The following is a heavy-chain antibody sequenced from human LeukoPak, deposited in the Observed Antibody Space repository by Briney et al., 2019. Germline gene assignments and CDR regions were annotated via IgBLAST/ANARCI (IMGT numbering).Heavy chain of an antibody. CDR1: GFTFSGYY. CDR3: ARVRWERFIIGDY. J-gene: IGHJ4*02. CDR2: INLKSGGT. D-gene: IGHD3-10*01. V-gene: IGHV1-2*02. Sequence: ASVKVSCEASGFTFSGYYMQWVRQAPGQRFEWMGWINLKSGGTLYAEKFEGRVTMTRDTSINTVYMELSSLRSDDTALYYCARVRWERFIIGDYWGQGTLVTASS.